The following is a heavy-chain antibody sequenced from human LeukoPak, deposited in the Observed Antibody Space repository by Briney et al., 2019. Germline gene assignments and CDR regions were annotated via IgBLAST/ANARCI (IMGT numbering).Heavy chain of an antibody. V-gene: IGHV3-64D*06. J-gene: IGHJ4*02. D-gene: IGHD7-27*01. CDR3: LNDLTGSWSFDH. CDR2: ISVNGDKT. Sequence: GGSLRLSCSASGFTFSGHFMRWVRQAPGKGLEYVSSISVNGDKTLYAESVKGRFTISRDNSKNTLYLQLSSLRLEGTAIYYCLNDLTGSWSFDHWGQGTLLTVSS. CDR1: GFTFSGHF.